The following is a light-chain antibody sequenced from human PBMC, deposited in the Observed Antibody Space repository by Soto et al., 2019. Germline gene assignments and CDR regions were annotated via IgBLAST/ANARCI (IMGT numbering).Light chain of an antibody. V-gene: IGKV3-20*01. Sequence: ENVLTQSPGTLSLSPGERATLSCRASQSLSGNYLAWYQQKPGQAPRVLIYRASIRATGISDRFSGSGSGTDFTLTISRLEPEDFAVYYCQHYGASPWTFGQGTKVDIK. J-gene: IGKJ1*01. CDR1: QSLSGNY. CDR2: RAS. CDR3: QHYGASPWT.